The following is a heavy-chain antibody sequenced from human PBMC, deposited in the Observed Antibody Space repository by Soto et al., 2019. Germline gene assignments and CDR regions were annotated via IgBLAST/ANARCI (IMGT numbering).Heavy chain of an antibody. CDR1: GFTLSGYA. CDR3: ARRARPDFYYMDV. CDR2: ISSNGVGT. J-gene: IGHJ6*03. Sequence: PGGSLRLSCAASGFTLSGYAMDWVRQAPGEGLEYVSGISSNGVGTYYANSVQGRFTISRDNSKNTVYLQMGSLRPEDMAVYYCARRARPDFYYMDVWGKGTPVTVS. V-gene: IGHV3-64*01. D-gene: IGHD6-6*01.